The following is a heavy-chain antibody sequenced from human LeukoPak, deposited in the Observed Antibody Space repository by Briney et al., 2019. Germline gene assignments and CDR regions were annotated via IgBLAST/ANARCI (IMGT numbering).Heavy chain of an antibody. D-gene: IGHD3-22*01. CDR2: IYHSGST. CDR3: ARGGPRGYPDY. CDR1: GGSISSYY. V-gene: IGHV4-59*12. Sequence: PSETLSLTCTVSGGSISSYYWSWIRQPPGKGLEWIGYIYHSGSTYYNPSLKSRVTISVDRSKNQFSLKLSSVTAADTAVYYCARGGPRGYPDYWGQGTLVTVSS. J-gene: IGHJ4*02.